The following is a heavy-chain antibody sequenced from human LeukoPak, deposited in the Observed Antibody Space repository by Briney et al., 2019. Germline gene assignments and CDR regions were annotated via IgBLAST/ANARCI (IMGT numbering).Heavy chain of an antibody. CDR2: IYYSGST. CDR3: AKQQLLTYFDY. V-gene: IGHV4-39*01. D-gene: IGHD6-13*01. Sequence: PSETLSLTCTVSGGSFSSSSYYWGWSRQPPGRGVEWIGSIYYSGSTYHNPSLKSRVTISVDTSKTQFSLKLSSVTAADTAVYYCAKQQLLTYFDYWGQGTLVTVSS. CDR1: GGSFSSSSYY. J-gene: IGHJ4*02.